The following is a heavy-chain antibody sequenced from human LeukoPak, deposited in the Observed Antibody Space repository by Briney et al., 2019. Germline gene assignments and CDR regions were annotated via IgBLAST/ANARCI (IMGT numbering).Heavy chain of an antibody. CDR2: IYYSGST. J-gene: IGHJ4*02. CDR3: ARLYCSSTSCHLDY. Sequence: PSETLSLTCTVSGGSISSYYWSWIPQPPGKGLKWIGYIYYSGSTNYHPSLKSRVTISVGTSKNQFSLKLSSVTAADTAVYYCARLYCSSTSCHLDYWGQGTLVTVSS. V-gene: IGHV4-59*01. CDR1: GGSISSYY. D-gene: IGHD2-2*01.